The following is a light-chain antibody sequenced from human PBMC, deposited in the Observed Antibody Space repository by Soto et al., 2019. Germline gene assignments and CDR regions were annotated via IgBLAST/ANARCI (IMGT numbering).Light chain of an antibody. CDR3: SSYAGSNNVL. V-gene: IGLV2-8*01. CDR1: SSDDGGYHF. Sequence: QSALTQPPSASGSPGQSVTISCTGTSSDDGGYHFVSWYQQHPGKAPKVLIYEVSKRASGVPDRFSGSKSGTTASLTVSGLQAEDEADYFCSSYAGSNNVLFGGGTQLTVL. J-gene: IGLJ2*01. CDR2: EVS.